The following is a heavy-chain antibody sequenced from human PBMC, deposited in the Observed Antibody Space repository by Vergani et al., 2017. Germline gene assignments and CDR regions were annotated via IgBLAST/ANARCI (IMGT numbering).Heavy chain of an antibody. CDR1: GFTFSSYS. J-gene: IGHJ6*02. Sequence: EVQLVESGGGLVKPGGSLRLSCAASGFTFSSYSMNWVRQAPGKGLEWVSSISSSSRYTNYADSVKGQFTISIDNAKNSLYLQMNSLIAEDTAVYYCASELFHAGILRYYYGMDVWGQGTTVTVSS. CDR2: ISSSSRYT. V-gene: IGHV3-21*01. D-gene: IGHD3-9*01. CDR3: ASELFHAGILRYYYGMDV.